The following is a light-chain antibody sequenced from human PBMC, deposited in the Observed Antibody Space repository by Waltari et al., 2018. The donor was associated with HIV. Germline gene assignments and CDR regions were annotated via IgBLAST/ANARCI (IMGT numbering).Light chain of an antibody. CDR3: QQYGNSPLT. CDR1: PSISSSD. CDR2: GAS. Sequence: EIVLTQSPATLSLSPAERATLSCRASPSISSSDLAWYQQKPGQAPRLLIYGASSGATGIPDRFSGSGSGTDFTLTISRLEPEDFAVYYCQQYGNSPLTFGGGTKVEIK. V-gene: IGKV3-20*01. J-gene: IGKJ4*01.